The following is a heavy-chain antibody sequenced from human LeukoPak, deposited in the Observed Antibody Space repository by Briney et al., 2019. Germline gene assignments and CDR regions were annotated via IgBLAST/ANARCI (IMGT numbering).Heavy chain of an antibody. CDR3: ARDQYCDSKGWFDP. CDR1: GFTFSSYW. V-gene: IGHV3-7*03. D-gene: IGHD3-22*01. J-gene: IGHJ5*02. Sequence: GGSLRLSCAASGFTFSSYWMSWVRQAPGKGLEWVANIKQDGCEKYYVDSVKGRFTISRDNAKNSLYLQMNSLRSDDTAVYYCARDQYCDSKGWFDPWGQGTLVTVSS. CDR2: IKQDGCEK.